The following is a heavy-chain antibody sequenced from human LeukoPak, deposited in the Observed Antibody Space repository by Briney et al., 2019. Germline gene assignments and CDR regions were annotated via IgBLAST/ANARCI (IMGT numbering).Heavy chain of an antibody. CDR1: GYTFTGYY. CDR2: ISYDGSNK. J-gene: IGHJ3*02. Sequence: SCKASGYTFTGYYMHWVRQAPGKGLEWVVVISYDGSNKYYADSVKGRFTISRDNSKNTLYLQMNSLRAEDTAVYYCANGYYYGSGSYYKEAFDIWGQGTMVTVSS. CDR3: ANGYYYGSGSYYKEAFDI. D-gene: IGHD3-10*01. V-gene: IGHV3-30*18.